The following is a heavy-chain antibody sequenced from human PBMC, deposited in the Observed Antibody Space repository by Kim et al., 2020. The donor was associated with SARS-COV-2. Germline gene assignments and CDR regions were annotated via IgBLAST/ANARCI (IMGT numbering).Heavy chain of an antibody. V-gene: IGHV3-30*04. CDR2: ISYDGSNK. CDR1: GFTFSSYG. CDR3: ARDIASYSSGWIYYYYGMYV. D-gene: IGHD6-19*01. J-gene: IGHJ6*02. Sequence: GSLRLSCAASGFTFSSYGMHWVRQAPGKGLEWVAVISYDGSNKNYVDSVKGRFTISRDNSKNTLYLQMNSLRAEDTAVYYCARDIASYSSGWIYYYYGMYVWGQGTTVTVSS.